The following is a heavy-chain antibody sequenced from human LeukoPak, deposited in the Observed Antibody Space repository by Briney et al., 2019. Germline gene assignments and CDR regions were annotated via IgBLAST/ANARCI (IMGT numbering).Heavy chain of an antibody. D-gene: IGHD5-12*01. V-gene: IGHV1-2*02. CDR1: GYTFTGYY. CDR3: ASYPRYISSPPFDY. J-gene: IGHJ4*02. Sequence: GASVKVSCKASGYTFTGYYMHWVRQAPGQGLEWIGWINPNTGDTDYAQKFQGRVTMTRDTTISTAYMELSRLTFDDTAVHYCASYPRYISSPPFDYWGQGTLVTVSS. CDR2: INPNTGDT.